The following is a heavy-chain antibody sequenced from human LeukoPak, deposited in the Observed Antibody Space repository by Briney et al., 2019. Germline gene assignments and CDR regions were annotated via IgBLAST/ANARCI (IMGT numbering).Heavy chain of an antibody. CDR1: GDSISNYY. Sequence: SETLSLTCTVSGDSISNYYWSWIRQPPGKGLEWIGYIYYSGSTNYNPSLKSRVTISVDTSKNQFSLKLSSVTAADAAVYYCARAGVATTTRSFDYWGQGTLVTVSS. V-gene: IGHV4-59*12. D-gene: IGHD5-12*01. CDR3: ARAGVATTTRSFDY. CDR2: IYYSGST. J-gene: IGHJ4*02.